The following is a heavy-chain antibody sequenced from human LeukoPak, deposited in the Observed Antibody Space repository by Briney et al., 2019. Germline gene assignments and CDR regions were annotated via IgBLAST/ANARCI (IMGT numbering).Heavy chain of an antibody. Sequence: GGSLRLSCAASGFTFSSYAMSWVRQAPGKGLEWVSAISGSGGSTYYADSVKGRFTISSDNSKNTLYLQMNSLRAEDTAVYYCAKASRRGYYYYGMDVWGQGTTVTVSS. V-gene: IGHV3-23*01. D-gene: IGHD3-16*01. CDR2: ISGSGGST. CDR3: AKASRRGYYYYGMDV. J-gene: IGHJ6*02. CDR1: GFTFSSYA.